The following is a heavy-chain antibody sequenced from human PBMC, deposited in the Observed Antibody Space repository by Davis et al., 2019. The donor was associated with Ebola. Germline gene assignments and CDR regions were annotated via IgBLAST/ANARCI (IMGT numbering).Heavy chain of an antibody. D-gene: IGHD3-3*01. V-gene: IGHV3-23*01. CDR1: GFTFSSYA. CDR3: AKSGGFDFWSGYYNWFDP. Sequence: GESLKISCAASGFTFSSYAMSWVRQAPGKGLEWVSAISGSGGSTYYADSVKGRFTISRDNSKNTLYVQMNSLRAEDTAVYYCAKSGGFDFWSGYYNWFDPWGQGTLVTVSS. CDR2: ISGSGGST. J-gene: IGHJ5*02.